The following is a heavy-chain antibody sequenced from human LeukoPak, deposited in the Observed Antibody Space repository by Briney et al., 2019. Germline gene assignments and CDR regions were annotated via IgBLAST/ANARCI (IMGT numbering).Heavy chain of an antibody. CDR2: ISGSGGAT. Sequence: PGGSQRLSCAASGFTFNSYAMTWVRQAPGKGLEWVSLISGSGGATYYADSVKGRFTISRDNSKNTLYLQMNSLRAEDTAVYYCARNYGDYALDYWGQGTLVTVSS. CDR1: GFTFNSYA. D-gene: IGHD4-17*01. CDR3: ARNYGDYALDY. J-gene: IGHJ4*02. V-gene: IGHV3-23*01.